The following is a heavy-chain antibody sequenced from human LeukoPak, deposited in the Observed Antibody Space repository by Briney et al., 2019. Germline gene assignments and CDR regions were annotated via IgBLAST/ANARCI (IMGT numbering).Heavy chain of an antibody. CDR2: ISTSTTTI. D-gene: IGHD6-13*01. Sequence: GGSLRLSCEASGFTFSSYSMNWVRQAPGEGLEWISYISTSTTTIYYANSVKGRFTISRDNAKKSLYLQMNSLRVEDTGVYYCARDPLSSSSFDLWGQGTLVTVSS. J-gene: IGHJ4*02. CDR1: GFTFSSYS. V-gene: IGHV3-48*01. CDR3: ARDPLSSSSFDL.